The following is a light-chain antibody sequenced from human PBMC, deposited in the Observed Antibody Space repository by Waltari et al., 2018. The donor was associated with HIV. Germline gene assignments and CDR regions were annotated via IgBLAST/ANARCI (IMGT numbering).Light chain of an antibody. CDR1: SRDVGGSNY. J-gene: IGLJ2*01. CDR3: SSYTSSSTLN. Sequence: QSALTQPASVSGSPGQSITISCTGTSRDVGGSNYVPWYQQHPRKAPKLMIYDVSNRPSGVSNRFSGSKSGNTASLTISGLQAEDEADYYCSSYTSSSTLNFGGGTKLTVL. CDR2: DVS. V-gene: IGLV2-14*03.